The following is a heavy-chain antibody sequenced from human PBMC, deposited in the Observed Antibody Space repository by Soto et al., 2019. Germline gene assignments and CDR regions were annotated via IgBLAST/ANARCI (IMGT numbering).Heavy chain of an antibody. CDR2: IVVGSGNT. CDR3: AAGGGSGWQEKTHFEY. CDR1: GFTFTTSA. D-gene: IGHD6-19*01. V-gene: IGHV1-58*01. J-gene: IGHJ4*02. Sequence: SVKVSCNASGFTFTTSAVQWVRQARGQRLEWIGWIVVGSGNTNYAQKFQERVTITRDMSTSTAYMELSSLRSEDTAVYYCAAGGGSGWQEKTHFEYLGQGTLVTVSS.